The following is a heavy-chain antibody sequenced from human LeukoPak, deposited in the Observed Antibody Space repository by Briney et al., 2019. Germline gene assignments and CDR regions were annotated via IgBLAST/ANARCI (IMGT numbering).Heavy chain of an antibody. CDR3: ARDLAGVFDY. CDR2: ISSSSSYI. Sequence: PGGSLRLSCAASGFTFSSYWMNWVRQAPGKGLEWVSSISSSSSYIYYADSVKGRFTISRDNAKNSLYLQMNSLRAEDTAVYYCARDLAGVFDYWGQGTLVTVSS. CDR1: GFTFSSYW. D-gene: IGHD7-27*01. J-gene: IGHJ4*02. V-gene: IGHV3-21*01.